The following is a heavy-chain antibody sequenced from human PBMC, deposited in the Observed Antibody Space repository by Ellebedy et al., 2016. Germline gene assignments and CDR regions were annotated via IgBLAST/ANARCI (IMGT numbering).Heavy chain of an antibody. CDR1: GGSISSYY. D-gene: IGHD6-6*01. V-gene: IGHV4-59*01. CDR3: ARDVSLYSSSPSFDF. CDR2: VFYGGST. Sequence: SETLSLXXTVSGGSISSYYWTWIRQSPGKGLEWIGYVFYGGSTKYNPSLRSRVTISLDTSKNRFSLKVNSVSAADTAVYYCARDVSLYSSSPSFDFWGQGTLVTVSS. J-gene: IGHJ4*02.